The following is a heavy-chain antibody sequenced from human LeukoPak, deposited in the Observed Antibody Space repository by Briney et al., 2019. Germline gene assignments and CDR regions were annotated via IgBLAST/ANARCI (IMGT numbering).Heavy chain of an antibody. J-gene: IGHJ4*02. CDR2: IYPGDSDT. V-gene: IGHV5-51*01. D-gene: IGHD3-22*01. CDR3: ARTRTYYYDSSGYYFEY. CDR1: GYTFTNYW. Sequence: GESLKISCKASGYTFTNYWIGWVRQRPGKGLEWMGNIYPGDSDTRYSPSLQGEVTISADKSINTAYLQWSSLKASDTAMYYCARTRTYYYDSSGYYFEYWGQGTLVTVSS.